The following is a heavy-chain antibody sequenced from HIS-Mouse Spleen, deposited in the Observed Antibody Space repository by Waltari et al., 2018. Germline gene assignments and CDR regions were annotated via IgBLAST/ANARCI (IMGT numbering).Heavy chain of an antibody. V-gene: IGHV2-70*15. CDR3: ARIQAGKLELPFDY. J-gene: IGHJ4*02. D-gene: IGHD1-7*01. CDR2: IDWDDDK. Sequence: QVTLRESGPALVKPTQTLTLTCTFSGFSLSPSGMCVSWIRQPPGKALEWLARIDWDDDKYYSTSLKTRLTISKETSKNQVVLTMTNMDPVDTATYYCARIQAGKLELPFDYWGQGTLVTVSS. CDR1: GFSLSPSGMC.